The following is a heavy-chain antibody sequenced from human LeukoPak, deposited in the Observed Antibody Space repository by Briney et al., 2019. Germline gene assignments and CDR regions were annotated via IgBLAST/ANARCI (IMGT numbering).Heavy chain of an antibody. CDR2: TNHSGST. V-gene: IGHV4-34*01. Sequence: SETLSLTCAVYGGSFSGYYWSWIRQPPGKGLEWIGETNHSGSTNYNPSLKSRVTISVDTSKNQFSLKLSSVTAADTAVYYCARGGLMITFGGVLDYWGQGTLVTVSS. D-gene: IGHD3-16*01. CDR1: GGSFSGYY. CDR3: ARGGLMITFGGVLDY. J-gene: IGHJ4*02.